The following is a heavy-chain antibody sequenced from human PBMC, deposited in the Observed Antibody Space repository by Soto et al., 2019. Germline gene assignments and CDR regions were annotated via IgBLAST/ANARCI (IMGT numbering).Heavy chain of an antibody. CDR1: RLRFSSYA. Sequence: PGGSLRLSCGASRLRFSSYAMSWVHEARGKGLEWVSAISGSGGSTYYADSVKGRFTISRDNSKNTLYLQMNSLRAEDTAVYFCARARDVVVPAAPAYWGQGTLVTVSS. V-gene: IGHV3-23*01. CDR3: ARARDVVVPAAPAY. D-gene: IGHD2-2*01. J-gene: IGHJ4*02. CDR2: ISGSGGST.